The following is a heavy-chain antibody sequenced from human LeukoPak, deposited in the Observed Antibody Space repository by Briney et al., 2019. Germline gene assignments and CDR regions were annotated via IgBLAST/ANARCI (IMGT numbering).Heavy chain of an antibody. CDR2: ISAYNSNT. CDR1: GYTFTSYG. V-gene: IGHV1-18*01. D-gene: IGHD3-22*01. Sequence: ASVKVSCKASGYTFTSYGISWVRQAPGQGLEWMGWISAYNSNTNYAQKLQGRVTMTTDTSTSTAYMELRSLRSDDTAVYYCARDQDITMIVVVIRSLHYYGMDVWGQGTTVTVSS. J-gene: IGHJ6*02. CDR3: ARDQDITMIVVVIRSLHYYGMDV.